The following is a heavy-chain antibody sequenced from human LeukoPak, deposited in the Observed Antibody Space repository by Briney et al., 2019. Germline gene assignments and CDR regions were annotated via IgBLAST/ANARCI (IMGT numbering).Heavy chain of an antibody. Sequence: GGSLRLSCAASGFTFNTYEMNCVRQSPGKGLEWLSYISSSVSTTYSADSVKGRFTISRDNARNSLYLQMNSLRVEDTAVYYCARGGSGWYLHAFDIWGQGTVVTVSS. V-gene: IGHV3-48*03. D-gene: IGHD6-19*01. J-gene: IGHJ3*02. CDR3: ARGGSGWYLHAFDI. CDR1: GFTFNTYE. CDR2: ISSSVSTT.